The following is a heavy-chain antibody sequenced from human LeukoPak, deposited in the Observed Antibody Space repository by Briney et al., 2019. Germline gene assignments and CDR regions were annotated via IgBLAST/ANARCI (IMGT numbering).Heavy chain of an antibody. CDR3: ARSGIAVAGVDY. CDR2: IYYSGST. D-gene: IGHD6-19*01. Sequence: SETLSLTCTVSGGSISSYYWSWIRQPPGKGLEWIGYIYYSGSTNYNPSLKSRVTISVDTSKNQFSLKLSSVTAADTAVYYCARSGIAVAGVDYWGQRTLVTVSS. J-gene: IGHJ4*02. V-gene: IGHV4-59*01. CDR1: GGSISSYY.